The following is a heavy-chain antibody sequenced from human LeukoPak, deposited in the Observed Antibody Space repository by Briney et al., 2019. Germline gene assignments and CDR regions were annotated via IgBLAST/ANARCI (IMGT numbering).Heavy chain of an antibody. D-gene: IGHD7-27*01. CDR2: IYHSGST. V-gene: IGHV4-38-2*01. J-gene: IGHJ4*02. Sequence: SETLSLTCAVSGYSISSGYYRGWIRQPPGKGLEWIGSIYHSGSTYYNPSLKSRVTISVDTSKNHFSLKLSSVTAADTAVYYCARVDNWGFYFDYWGQGTLVTVSS. CDR1: GYSISSGYY. CDR3: ARVDNWGFYFDY.